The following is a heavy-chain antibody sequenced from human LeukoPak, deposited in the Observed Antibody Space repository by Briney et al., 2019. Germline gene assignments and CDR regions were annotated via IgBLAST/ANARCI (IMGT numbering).Heavy chain of an antibody. CDR2: INTNTGNP. Sequence: ASVKVSCKASGYTFTGYYMHWVRQAPGQGLEWMGWINTNTGNPMYAQGFTGRFVFSLDTSVSTAYLQISSLKAEDTAVYYCARGSGLTYYYDSSGYAFAFDIWGQGTMVTVSS. CDR1: GYTFTGYY. J-gene: IGHJ3*02. CDR3: ARGSGLTYYYDSSGYAFAFDI. D-gene: IGHD3-22*01. V-gene: IGHV7-4-1*02.